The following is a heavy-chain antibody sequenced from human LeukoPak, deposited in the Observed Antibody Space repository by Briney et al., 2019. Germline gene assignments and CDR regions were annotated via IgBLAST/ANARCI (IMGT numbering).Heavy chain of an antibody. D-gene: IGHD3-10*01. CDR2: IIPIFGAA. CDR3: ARDRSRLWFGELLGPFVN. Sequence: ASAKVSCKASGGTFSSYAISWVRQAPGQGLEWMGGIIPIFGAANYAQKFQGRVTITMDESTSTAYMELSSLRSEDTAVYYCARDRSRLWFGELLGPFVNWGQGTLVTVSS. CDR1: GGTFSSYA. J-gene: IGHJ4*02. V-gene: IGHV1-69*05.